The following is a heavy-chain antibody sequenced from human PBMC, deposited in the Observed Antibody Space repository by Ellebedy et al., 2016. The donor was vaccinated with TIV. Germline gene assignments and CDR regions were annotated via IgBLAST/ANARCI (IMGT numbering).Heavy chain of an antibody. CDR1: GFTFSSYS. D-gene: IGHD1-26*01. CDR3: ASSAVGATYRPYYFDY. J-gene: IGHJ4*02. CDR2: TSYSGSTI. V-gene: IGHV3-48*04. Sequence: GESLKISCVASGFTFSSYSMNWVRQAPGKGLEWVSYTSYSGSTIYYADSVRGRFTISRDNAKNSLYLQMNSLRAGDTAVYFCASSAVGATYRPYYFDYWGQGSLVTVSS.